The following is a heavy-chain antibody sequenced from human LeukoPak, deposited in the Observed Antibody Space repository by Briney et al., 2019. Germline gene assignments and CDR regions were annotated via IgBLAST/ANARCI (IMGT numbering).Heavy chain of an antibody. V-gene: IGHV1-69*13. CDR3: TKASLAFGTKYFDP. J-gene: IGHJ5*02. CDR2: IIPIFGTA. CDR1: GGTFSSYA. Sequence: SVKVSCKASGGTFSSYAISWVRQAPGQGLEWMGGIIPIFGTANYAQKFQGRVTITADESTSTAYMELRSLRSDDTAVYYCTKASLAFGTKYFDPWGQGTLVTVSS. D-gene: IGHD3-10*01.